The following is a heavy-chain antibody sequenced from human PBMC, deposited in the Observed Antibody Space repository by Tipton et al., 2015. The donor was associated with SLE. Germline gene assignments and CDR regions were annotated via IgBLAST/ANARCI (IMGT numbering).Heavy chain of an antibody. CDR1: GGSFSGYY. D-gene: IGHD1-1*01. J-gene: IGHJ6*03. CDR2: INHSGST. CDR3: ARAPGLERSYYYYYYMDV. Sequence: LRLSCALYGGSFSGYYWNWIRQPPGKGLEWTGEINHSGSTNYNPSLKSRVTISVDTSKNQFSLKLSSVTAADTAVYYCARAPGLERSYYYYYYMDVWAKGTTVTVSS. V-gene: IGHV4-34*01.